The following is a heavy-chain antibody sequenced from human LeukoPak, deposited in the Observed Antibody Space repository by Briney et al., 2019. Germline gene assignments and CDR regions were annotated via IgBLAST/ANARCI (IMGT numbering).Heavy chain of an antibody. Sequence: GGSLRLSCAATGFTFSNYWMTWVRQAPGKGPEWVANIKEDGSEKNYVDSVKGRFTISRDNAKNSLYLQMNSLRAEDTAVYYCARCGFSSSWYGFDYWGQGTLVTVSS. CDR1: GFTFSNYW. CDR3: ARCGFSSSWYGFDY. CDR2: IKEDGSEK. V-gene: IGHV3-7*05. J-gene: IGHJ4*02. D-gene: IGHD6-13*01.